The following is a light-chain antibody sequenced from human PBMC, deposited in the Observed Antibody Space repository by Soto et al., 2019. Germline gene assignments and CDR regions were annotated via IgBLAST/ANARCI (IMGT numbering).Light chain of an antibody. Sequence: IVLTQSPATLSLTPGERAALYCWSSQSVSSNLAWYQQKPGQAPRLLIYGASTRATGIPARFSGSGAGTEFSLTISSLQSEDFAIYYCQQYNNWPETFGQGTKVDIK. CDR2: GAS. CDR1: QSVSSN. V-gene: IGKV3-15*01. J-gene: IGKJ1*01. CDR3: QQYNNWPET.